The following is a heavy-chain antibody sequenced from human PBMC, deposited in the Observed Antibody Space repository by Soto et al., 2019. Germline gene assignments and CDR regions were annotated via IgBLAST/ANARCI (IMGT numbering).Heavy chain of an antibody. CDR3: TKLGETYYDFWSGYYFNYYYYMDV. CDR1: GFTFSSYA. CDR2: ISGSGGST. V-gene: IGHV3-23*01. J-gene: IGHJ6*03. Sequence: PGGSLRLSCAASGFTFSSYAMNWVRQAPGKGLEWVSAISGSGGSTYYADSVKGRFTTSRDNSKNTLYLQMNSLRAEDTAAYYCTKLGETYYDFWSGYYFNYYYYMDVWGKGTTVTVSS. D-gene: IGHD3-3*01.